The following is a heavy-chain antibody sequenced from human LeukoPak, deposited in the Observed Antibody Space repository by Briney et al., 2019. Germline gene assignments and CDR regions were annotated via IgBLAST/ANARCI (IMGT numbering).Heavy chain of an antibody. CDR2: IYYNGNT. CDR3: ARGRSNYYGMDV. V-gene: IGHV4-59*01. J-gene: IGHJ6*02. Sequence: PSETLSLTCTVSDGSINSYYWNWIRRPPGKGLEWIGYIYYNGNTNYSPSLKSRVTMSVDTSKNLFSLKVSSVTAADTAVYYCARGRSNYYGMDVWGQGTTVTVSS. D-gene: IGHD1-26*01. CDR1: DGSINSYY.